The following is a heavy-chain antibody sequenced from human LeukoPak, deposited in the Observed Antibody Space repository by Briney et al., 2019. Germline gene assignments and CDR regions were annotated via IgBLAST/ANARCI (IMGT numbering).Heavy chain of an antibody. CDR3: AKHSSSRYGDLDY. V-gene: IGHV3-23*01. CDR1: GFTFSSYA. D-gene: IGHD6-13*01. CDR2: ISGSGGST. J-gene: IGHJ4*02. Sequence: PGGSLRLSCAASGFTFSSYAMSWVRQAPGKGLEWVSAISGSGGSTYYADSVKGRFTFSRDNSKNTLYLQMNRLRAEDTAVYYCAKHSSSRYGDLDYWGQGTLVTVSS.